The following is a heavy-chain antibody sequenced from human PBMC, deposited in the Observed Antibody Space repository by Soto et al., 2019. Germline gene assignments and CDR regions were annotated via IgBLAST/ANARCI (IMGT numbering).Heavy chain of an antibody. CDR3: ASTALRRPITASGDFDP. J-gene: IGHJ5*02. D-gene: IGHD6-13*01. Sequence: QVQLVESGGGMVQPGRSLRLSCAASKFTFSSYSMHWVRQAPGKGLEWVAVISYNGINKFYADSVTGRFTISRDNSKSILYLQMTSLRAEDTAVYYCASTALRRPITASGDFDPWGQGTLVIVSS. CDR2: ISYNGINK. CDR1: KFTFSSYS. V-gene: IGHV3-30-3*01.